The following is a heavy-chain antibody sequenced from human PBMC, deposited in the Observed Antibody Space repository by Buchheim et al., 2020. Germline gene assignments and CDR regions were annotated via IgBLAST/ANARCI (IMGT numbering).Heavy chain of an antibody. CDR3: ARDRSVPAAIYPPKDYYYYYGMDV. Sequence: VQLLESGGGLVQPGGSLRLSCAASGFTFSSYAMSWVRQAPGKGLEWVAVISYDGSNKYYADSVKGRFTISRDNSKNTLYLQMNSLRAEDTAVYYCARDRSVPAAIYPPKDYYYYYGMDVWGQGTT. CDR2: ISYDGSNK. V-gene: IGHV3-30-3*01. J-gene: IGHJ6*02. CDR1: GFTFSSYA. D-gene: IGHD2-2*01.